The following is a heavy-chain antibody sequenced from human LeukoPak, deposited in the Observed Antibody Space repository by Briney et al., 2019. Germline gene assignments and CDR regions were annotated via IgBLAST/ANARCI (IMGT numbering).Heavy chain of an antibody. CDR3: ARGGSSYNDEHEEFDY. Sequence: GASVKVSCKASGYTFTSHDINWVRQATGQGLEWMGWMNPNSGYTGYEQKFQGRVTKTRDTSTSTAYMELSSLRSEDTAVYYCARGGSSYNDEHEEFDYWGQGTVVTVSS. CDR2: MNPNSGYT. J-gene: IGHJ4*02. CDR1: GYTFTSHD. D-gene: IGHD3-22*01. V-gene: IGHV1-8*01.